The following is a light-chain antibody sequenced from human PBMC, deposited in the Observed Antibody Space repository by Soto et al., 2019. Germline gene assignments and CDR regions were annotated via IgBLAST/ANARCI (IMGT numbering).Light chain of an antibody. Sequence: QSALTQSPSASGSPGQSVTISCTGTSSDIGGYNSVSWYQQHPGKAPKVMIYDVTKRPSGVPDRFSGSKSGNPASLTVSALQAEDEADYYCSSYTDRTHLVFGTGTKLTVL. CDR1: SSDIGGYNS. CDR3: SSYTDRTHLV. CDR2: DVT. J-gene: IGLJ1*01. V-gene: IGLV2-8*01.